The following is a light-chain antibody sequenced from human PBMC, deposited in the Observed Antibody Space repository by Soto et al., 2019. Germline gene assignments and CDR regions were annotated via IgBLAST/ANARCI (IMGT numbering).Light chain of an antibody. CDR2: SNT. J-gene: IGLJ1*01. CDR3: LSYDCGVTGPV. V-gene: IGLV1-40*01. Sequence: QSVLTQPPSVSGAPGQTVTICCTGSSSNIGAGFDVHWYQQVPGTAPKLVLYSNTARPSGVPDRFSGSRSGSSGSLAISGLQPEDVADYYCLSYDCGVTGPVFGTGTKLTVL. CDR1: SSNIGAGFD.